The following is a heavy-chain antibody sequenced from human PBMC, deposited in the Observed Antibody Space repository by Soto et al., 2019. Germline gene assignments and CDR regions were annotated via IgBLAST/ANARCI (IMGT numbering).Heavy chain of an antibody. CDR2: TIPFLGSL. J-gene: IGHJ6*02. CDR3: ARGGTSYGDDVWEASYSNGLDV. Sequence: QVQLVQSGAEVKKPGSSVKVSCEASGGTFNKFAISWVRQAPGQGLEWLGGTIPFLGSLKYGQKFQGRVTITADESANTAYMQLSGLRSEDTAIYYCARGGTSYGDDVWEASYSNGLDVWGQGTTVTVSS. D-gene: IGHD3-16*01. V-gene: IGHV1-69*01. CDR1: GGTFNKFA.